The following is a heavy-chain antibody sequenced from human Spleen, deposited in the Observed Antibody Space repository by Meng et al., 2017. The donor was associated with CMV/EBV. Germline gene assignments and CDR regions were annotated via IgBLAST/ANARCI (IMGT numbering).Heavy chain of an antibody. V-gene: IGHV1-2*02. CDR3: ARDGNPDYDLWSGHYDAFDY. J-gene: IGHJ4*02. Sequence: TGYYLHWVRQAPGQGLEWMGWIKANSGGTSYAQDFQGRVTMTTDTSISTAYMDLSRLRFDDTAVYYCARDGNPDYDLWSGHYDAFDYWGQGTLVTVSS. CDR1: TGYY. CDR2: IKANSGGT. D-gene: IGHD3-3*01.